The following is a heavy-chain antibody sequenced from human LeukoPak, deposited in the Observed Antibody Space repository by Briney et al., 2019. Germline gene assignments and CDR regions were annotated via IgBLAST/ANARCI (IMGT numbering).Heavy chain of an antibody. CDR2: ISYDGSSK. Sequence: GRSLRLSCAASGFTFSSYAMHWVRQAPGKGLEWVAVISYDGSSKYYADSVEGRFTISRDNSKNTLYLQMNSLRAEDTAVYYCARDRARVFDYWGQGTLVTVSS. J-gene: IGHJ4*02. V-gene: IGHV3-30*04. D-gene: IGHD5-12*01. CDR1: GFTFSSYA. CDR3: ARDRARVFDY.